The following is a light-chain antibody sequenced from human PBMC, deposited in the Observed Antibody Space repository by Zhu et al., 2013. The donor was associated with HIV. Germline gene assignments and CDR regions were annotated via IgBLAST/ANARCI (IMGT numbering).Light chain of an antibody. Sequence: EIVLTQSPGTLSLSPGESASLSCRASESVRTTSIAWFQQKPGQAPRLVIHGASNRAAGTPVRFSGGGSGTEFTLTISRLEPEDFAVYYCQQYGSSPWTFGQGTKVEIK. CDR1: ESVRTTS. CDR3: QQYGSSPWT. CDR2: GAS. J-gene: IGKJ1*01. V-gene: IGKV3-20*01.